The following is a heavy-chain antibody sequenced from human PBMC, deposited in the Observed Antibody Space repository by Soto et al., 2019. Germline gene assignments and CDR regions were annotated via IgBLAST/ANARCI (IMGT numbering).Heavy chain of an antibody. CDR2: IYYTGST. CDR3: ARVSMVRGITYYYYYYGMDV. CDR1: GDSINSYY. J-gene: IGHJ6*02. V-gene: IGHV4-59*01. Sequence: SETLSLTCTVSGDSINSYYWSWIRQTPGKGLEWIGYIYYTGSTSYNPSLKSRVTISVDMSKNQFSLKLSSVTAADTAVYYCARVSMVRGITYYYYYYGMDVWGRGTTVTVSS. D-gene: IGHD3-10*01.